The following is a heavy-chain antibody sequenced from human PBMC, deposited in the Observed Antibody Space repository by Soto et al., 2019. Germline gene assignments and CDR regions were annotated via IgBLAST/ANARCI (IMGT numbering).Heavy chain of an antibody. D-gene: IGHD2-15*01. CDR3: ARKSDCSGGSCPYYFDY. CDR1: GFTFSSYG. CDR2: ISGTGGSK. Sequence: GASLKISCAASGFTFSSYGMSWVRQAPGKGLEWVSGISGTGGSKYYADSVKGRFTISRDNFKNTLFLQMDSLRAEDTAVYYCARKSDCSGGSCPYYFDYWGQGTLVTVSP. V-gene: IGHV3-23*01. J-gene: IGHJ4*02.